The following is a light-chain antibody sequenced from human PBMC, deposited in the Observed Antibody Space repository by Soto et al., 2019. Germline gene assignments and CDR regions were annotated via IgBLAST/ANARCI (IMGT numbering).Light chain of an antibody. V-gene: IGKV3-11*01. Sequence: SVCTQSPATLSLSLGERATLSCRASQSVSSYLAWYQQKPGQAPRLLIYDASNRATGIPARFSGSGSGTDFTLTISSLEPEDFAVYYCQQRSNWPWTFGQGTKVDI. CDR2: DAS. CDR1: QSVSSY. J-gene: IGKJ1*01. CDR3: QQRSNWPWT.